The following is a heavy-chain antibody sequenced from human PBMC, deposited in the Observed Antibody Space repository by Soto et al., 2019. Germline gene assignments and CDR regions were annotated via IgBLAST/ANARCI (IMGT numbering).Heavy chain of an antibody. Sequence: ASVPVSFQASGYTFFTYGITWVRQAPGQGLEWMGWISTYDGNTDYAQKLQGRVTMTTDTSTRTAYMELRSLRSDDTAIYYCARKSNSSSGFDPWGQGTLVTVSS. J-gene: IGHJ5*02. CDR3: ARKSNSSSGFDP. CDR2: ISTYDGNT. D-gene: IGHD6-6*01. V-gene: IGHV1-18*01. CDR1: GYTFFTYG.